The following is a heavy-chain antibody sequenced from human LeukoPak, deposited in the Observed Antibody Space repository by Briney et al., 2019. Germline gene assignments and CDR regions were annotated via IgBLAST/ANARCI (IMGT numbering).Heavy chain of an antibody. D-gene: IGHD1-1*01. CDR3: ARGYNWNSNWFDP. V-gene: IGHV1-2*02. CDR2: INPNSGGT. J-gene: IGHJ5*02. Sequence: ASVTVSCKASGYTFTGYYMHWVRQAPAQGLEWMGWINPNSGGTNYAQKLQGRVTMTRDTAISTAYMELSRLRSDDTAVYYCARGYNWNSNWFDPWGQGTLVTVSS. CDR1: GYTFTGYY.